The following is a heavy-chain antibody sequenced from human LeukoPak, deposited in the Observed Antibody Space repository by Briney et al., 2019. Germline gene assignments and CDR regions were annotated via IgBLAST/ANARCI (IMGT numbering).Heavy chain of an antibody. J-gene: IGHJ5*02. V-gene: IGHV3-23*01. CDR2: ISGSGGST. CDR1: GFTFSSYA. Sequence: GGSLRLSCAASGFTFSSYAMSWVRQAPGKGLEWVSAISGSGGSTYYADSVKGRFTISRDNSKNTLYLQMNSLRAEDTAVYYCAKDLVSYCSGGSCHRSGGLDPWGQGTLATVSS. D-gene: IGHD2-15*01. CDR3: AKDLVSYCSGGSCHRSGGLDP.